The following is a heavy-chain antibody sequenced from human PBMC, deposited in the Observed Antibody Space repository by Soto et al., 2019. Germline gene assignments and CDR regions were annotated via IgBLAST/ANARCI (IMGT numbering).Heavy chain of an antibody. CDR3: ARVYEGGVVAPPRVFNL. V-gene: IGHV1-69*13. CDR2: IIPIFGTA. J-gene: IGHJ6*03. D-gene: IGHD2-15*01. Sequence: ASVKVSCKASGGTFSSYAISWVREAPGQGLEWMGGIIPIFGTANYAQKFQGRVTITADESTSTAYMELSSLRSEDTAVYYCARVYEGGVVAPPRVFNLGGKGKRATVP. CDR1: GGTFSSYA.